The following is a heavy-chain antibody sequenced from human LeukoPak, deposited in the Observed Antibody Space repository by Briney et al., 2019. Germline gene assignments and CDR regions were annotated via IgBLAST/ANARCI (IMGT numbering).Heavy chain of an antibody. V-gene: IGHV1-46*01. CDR1: GYTFISYY. D-gene: IGHD1-1*01. CDR3: ARAYNWNDKFDY. Sequence: ASVKVSCKASGYTFISYYIHWVRQAPGQGLEWMGLINPNGGSTTYAQKFQGRVTMTRDTSTSTVYMDLSSLTSEDTAVYYCARAYNWNDKFDYWGQGTLVTVSS. CDR2: INPNGGST. J-gene: IGHJ4*02.